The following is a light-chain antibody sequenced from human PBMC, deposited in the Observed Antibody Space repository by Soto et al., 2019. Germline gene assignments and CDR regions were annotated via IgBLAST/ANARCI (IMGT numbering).Light chain of an antibody. CDR2: GAS. CDR1: QSVGTN. CDR3: QQLNYWPRIT. Sequence: EIVLTQSPGTLSVSPLERATLXCRASQSVGTNLAWYQQRPGQAPRLLVYGASTRASGIPPRSSGSGSGTDFTLTISSLQSEDFAVYYCQQLNYWPRITFGQGTRLEIK. V-gene: IGKV3-15*01. J-gene: IGKJ5*01.